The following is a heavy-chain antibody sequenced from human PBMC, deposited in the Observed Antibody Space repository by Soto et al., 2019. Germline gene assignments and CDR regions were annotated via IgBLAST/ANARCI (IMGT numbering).Heavy chain of an antibody. J-gene: IGHJ4*02. Sequence: PGGSLRLSCEASGFTVSGFDMHWVRQPTGKGLEWVSSIGTAGDTYYAVSVKGRFTISRDNAKNSLSLQMNSLRAGDMAVYFCAKSQEIGTHFFGSCRQVPQVPASS. CDR1: GFTVSGFD. D-gene: IGHD6-13*01. CDR3: AKSQEIGTHFFGS. V-gene: IGHV3-13*01. CDR2: IGTAGDT.